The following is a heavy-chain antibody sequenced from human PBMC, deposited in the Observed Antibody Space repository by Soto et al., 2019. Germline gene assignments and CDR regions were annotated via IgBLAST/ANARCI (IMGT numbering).Heavy chain of an antibody. CDR3: ATVRRARHRTFYFDP. D-gene: IGHD2-8*01. J-gene: IGHJ5*02. CDR2: ISSSGST. CDR1: SGSISSNY. V-gene: IGHV4-59*01. Sequence: SETLSLTCTASSGSISSNYWSWIRQPPGKGLEWIGYISSSGSTSYNASLQRRVSISVDTSRSQISLRLTSVTAADTAVYYWATVRRARHRTFYFDPWGRGTLVTVSS.